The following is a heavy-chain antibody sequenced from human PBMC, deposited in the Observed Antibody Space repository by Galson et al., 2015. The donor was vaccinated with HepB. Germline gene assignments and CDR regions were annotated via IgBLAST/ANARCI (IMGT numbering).Heavy chain of an antibody. CDR1: GFTFSPYA. Sequence: SLRLSCAASGFTFSPYAMYWVRQAPGKGLEWVAVISYDGSNKYYADSVKGRFTISRDTSKNTLYLQMNSLRAEDTAVYYCARDGPRDIVVVPAATNLFDYWGQGTLVTVSS. CDR2: ISYDGSNK. D-gene: IGHD2-2*01. J-gene: IGHJ4*02. V-gene: IGHV3-30*04. CDR3: ARDGPRDIVVVPAATNLFDY.